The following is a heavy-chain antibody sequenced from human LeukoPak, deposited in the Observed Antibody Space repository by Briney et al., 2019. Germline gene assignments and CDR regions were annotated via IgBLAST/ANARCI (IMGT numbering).Heavy chain of an antibody. V-gene: IGHV4-34*01. CDR2: INHSGST. Sequence: PSETLSLTCAVYGGSFSGYYWSWIRQPPGKGLEWIGEINHSGSTYYNPSLKSRVTISVDRSKNQFSLKLSSVTAADTAVYYCARIAVRFLEWSPLDYWGQGTLVTVSS. CDR1: GGSFSGYY. CDR3: ARIAVRFLEWSPLDY. D-gene: IGHD3-3*01. J-gene: IGHJ4*02.